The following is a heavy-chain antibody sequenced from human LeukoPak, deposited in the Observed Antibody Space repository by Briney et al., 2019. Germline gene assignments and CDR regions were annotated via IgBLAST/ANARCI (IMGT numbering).Heavy chain of an antibody. CDR2: ISSSGSTI. CDR3: ARDGMVGADSDAFDI. CDR1: GFTFSSYS. V-gene: IGHV3-48*04. D-gene: IGHD2-15*01. Sequence: GGSLRLSCAASGFTFSSYSMNWVRQAPGKGLEWVSYISSSGSTIYYADSVKGRFTISRDNAKNSLYLQMNSLRAEDTAVYYCARDGMVGADSDAFDIWGQGTMVTVSS. J-gene: IGHJ3*02.